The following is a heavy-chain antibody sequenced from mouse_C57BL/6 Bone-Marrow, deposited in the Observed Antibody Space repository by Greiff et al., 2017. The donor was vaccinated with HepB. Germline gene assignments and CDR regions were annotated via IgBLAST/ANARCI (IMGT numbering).Heavy chain of an antibody. CDR3: TLYGPYYFDY. Sequence: EVKLVESGAELVRPGASVKLSCTASGFNIKDDYMHWVKQRPEQGLEWIGWIDPENGDTEYASKFQGKATITADTSSNTAYLQLSSLTSEDTAVYYCTLYGPYYFDYWGQGTTLTVSS. J-gene: IGHJ2*01. D-gene: IGHD1-1*02. CDR1: GFNIKDDY. V-gene: IGHV14-4*01. CDR2: IDPENGDT.